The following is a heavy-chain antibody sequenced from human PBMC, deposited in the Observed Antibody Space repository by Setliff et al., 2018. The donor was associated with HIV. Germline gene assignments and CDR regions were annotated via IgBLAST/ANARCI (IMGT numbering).Heavy chain of an antibody. Sequence: SETLSLTCTVSGASISSYYWSWIRQPPGKGLEWIGYIYYSGSTNYNPSLKSRVIISVDTSKNQFSLKVRSVTAADTAMYYRARVPTSSWYVTTQRTKEYFHHWGQGTLVTVSS. V-gene: IGHV4-59*08. CDR1: GASISSYY. D-gene: IGHD6-13*01. CDR2: IYYSGST. CDR3: ARVPTSSWYVTTQRTKEYFHH. J-gene: IGHJ1*01.